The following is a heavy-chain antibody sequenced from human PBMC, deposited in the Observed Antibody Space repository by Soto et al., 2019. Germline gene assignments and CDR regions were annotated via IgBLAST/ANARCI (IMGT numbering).Heavy chain of an antibody. Sequence: PSETLSLTCTVPGDSLSLYYWSWIRLSPGKGLEWIGYLYSTGSSNQNPSLRDRVAVSADASKNQFYPTMSFMTAADTAVYYCARGERKVNWRLYIDTWGQGIKVTVSS. V-gene: IGHV4-59*01. CDR3: ARGERKVNWRLYIDT. CDR2: LYSTGSS. J-gene: IGHJ5*02. CDR1: GDSLSLYY. D-gene: IGHD1-26*01.